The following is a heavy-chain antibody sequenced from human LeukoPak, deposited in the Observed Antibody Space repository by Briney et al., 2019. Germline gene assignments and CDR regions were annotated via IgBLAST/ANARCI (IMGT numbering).Heavy chain of an antibody. J-gene: IGHJ3*02. D-gene: IGHD1-26*01. CDR1: GYTFTGYY. V-gene: IGHV1-2*02. CDR3: ARGRSGSYSALDI. Sequence: ASVKVSCKASGYTFTGYYMHWVRQAPGQGLQWMGWINPNSGATNYAQRFQGRVTMTCDTSISTAYMELSSLRSDDSAVYYCARGRSGSYSALDIWGQGTMVTVSS. CDR2: INPNSGAT.